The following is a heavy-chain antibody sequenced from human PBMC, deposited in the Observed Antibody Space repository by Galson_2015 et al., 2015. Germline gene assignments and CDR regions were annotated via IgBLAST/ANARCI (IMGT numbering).Heavy chain of an antibody. V-gene: IGHV1-18*04. Sequence: SVKVSCKASGYTFTSYGISWVRQAPGQGLEWMGWISAYNGNTNYAQKLQGRVTMTTDTSTSTAYMDLRSLRSDDTAVYYCARDHCGGDRRYYYYYGMDVWGQGTTVTVSS. D-gene: IGHD2-21*02. CDR2: ISAYNGNT. CDR3: ARDHCGGDRRYYYYYGMDV. CDR1: GYTFTSYG. J-gene: IGHJ6*02.